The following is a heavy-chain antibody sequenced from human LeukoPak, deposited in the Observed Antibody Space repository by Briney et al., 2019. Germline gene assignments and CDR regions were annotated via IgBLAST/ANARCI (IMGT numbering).Heavy chain of an antibody. CDR2: IRSKAYGGTT. D-gene: IGHD3-22*01. J-gene: IGHJ4*02. Sequence: GGSLRLSCPASGFTFGDYAMSWVRQAPGKGLEWVGFIRSKAYGGTTEYAASVKGRFTISRDDSKSIAYLQMNSLKTEDTAVYYCTRSKAYYYDSSGYSGYWGQGTLVTVSS. CDR3: TRSKAYYYDSSGYSGY. V-gene: IGHV3-49*04. CDR1: GFTFGDYA.